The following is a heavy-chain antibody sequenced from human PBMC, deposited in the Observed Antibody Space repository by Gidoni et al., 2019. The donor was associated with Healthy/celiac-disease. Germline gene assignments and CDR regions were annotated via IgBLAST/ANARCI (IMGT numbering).Heavy chain of an antibody. CDR1: GFTFSSYG. CDR3: AKDDSGGFDY. D-gene: IGHD4-17*01. V-gene: IGHV3-30*18. CDR2: ISYDGSNK. Sequence: QVQLVESGGGVVQPGRSLRLSCAASGFTFSSYGMHWVRQAPGKGLGWVAVISYDGSNKYYADSVKGRFTISRDNSKNTLYLQMNSLRAEDTAVYYCAKDDSGGFDYWGQGTLVTVSS. J-gene: IGHJ4*02.